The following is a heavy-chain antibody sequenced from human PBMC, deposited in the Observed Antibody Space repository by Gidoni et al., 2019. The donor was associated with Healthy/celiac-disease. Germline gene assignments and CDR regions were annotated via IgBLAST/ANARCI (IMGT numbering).Heavy chain of an antibody. CDR2: IYHSGST. CDR3: ARHIGAADDAFDI. V-gene: IGHV4-38-2*01. D-gene: IGHD2-21*01. J-gene: IGHJ3*02. Sequence: QVQLQESGPGLVKPSETLSLTCAVSGYSISSGYYWGWIRQPPGKGLEWIGSIYHSGSTYYNPSLKSRVTISVDTSKNQFSLKLSSVTAADTAVYYCARHIGAADDAFDIWGQGTMVTVSS. CDR1: GYSISSGYY.